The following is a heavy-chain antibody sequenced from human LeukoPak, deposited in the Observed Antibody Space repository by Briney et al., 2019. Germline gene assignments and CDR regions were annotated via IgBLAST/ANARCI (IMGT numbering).Heavy chain of an antibody. CDR2: INHSGST. V-gene: IGHV4-34*01. CDR3: RVLRYFDWLVDDY. Sequence: SETLSLTCAVYGGSFSGHYWSWIRQPPGKGLEWIGEINHSGSTNYNPSLKSRVTISVDTTKNQFSLKLSSVTAADTAVYYCRVLRYFDWLVDDYWGQGTLVTVSS. CDR1: GGSFSGHY. D-gene: IGHD3-9*01. J-gene: IGHJ4*02.